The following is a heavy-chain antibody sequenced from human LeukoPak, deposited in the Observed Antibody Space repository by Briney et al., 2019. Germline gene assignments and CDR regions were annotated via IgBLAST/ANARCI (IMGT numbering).Heavy chain of an antibody. CDR2: IYYSGST. CDR3: AGGIVVVPAAIDPYDAFDI. J-gene: IGHJ3*02. CDR1: GGSISSSSYY. D-gene: IGHD2-2*02. Sequence: SQTLSPTCTVSGGSISSSSYYWGWIRQPPGKGLEWIGSIYYSGSTYYNPSLKSRVTISVDTSKNQFSLKLSSVTAADTAVYYCAGGIVVVPAAIDPYDAFDIWGQGTMVTVSS. V-gene: IGHV4-39*01.